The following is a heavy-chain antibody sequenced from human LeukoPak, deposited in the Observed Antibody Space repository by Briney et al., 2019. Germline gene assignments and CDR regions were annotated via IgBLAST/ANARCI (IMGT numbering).Heavy chain of an antibody. J-gene: IGHJ6*03. Sequence: GESLKISCQGSGYNFPIYWIGWVRQMPGQGLEWMGIIYPDDSNTIYGPSFQGQVTISADKSINTAYLEWSSLKASDTAIYYCARQGAAGKYYYYYMDVWGKGTRSPSP. CDR1: GYNFPIYW. CDR3: ARQGAAGKYYYYYMDV. CDR2: IYPDDSNT. V-gene: IGHV5-51*01. D-gene: IGHD6-13*01.